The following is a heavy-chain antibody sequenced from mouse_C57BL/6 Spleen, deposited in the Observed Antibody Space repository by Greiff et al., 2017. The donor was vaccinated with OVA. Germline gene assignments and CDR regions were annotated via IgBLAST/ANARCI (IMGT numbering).Heavy chain of an antibody. V-gene: IGHV5-17*01. CDR2: ISSGSSTI. CDR1: GFTFSDYG. CDR3: ARRDGNSHWYFDV. J-gene: IGHJ1*03. D-gene: IGHD2-1*01. Sequence: EVHLVESGGGLVKPGGSLKLSCAASGFTFSDYGMHWVRQAPEKGLEWVAYISSGSSTIYYADTVKGRFTISRDNAKNTLFLQMTSLRSEDTAMYYCARRDGNSHWYFDVWGTGTTVTVSS.